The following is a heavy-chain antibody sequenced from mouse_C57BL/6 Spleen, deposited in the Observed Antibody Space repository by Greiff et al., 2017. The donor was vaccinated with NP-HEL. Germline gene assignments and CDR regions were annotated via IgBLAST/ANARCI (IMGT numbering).Heavy chain of an antibody. CDR3: ARDRSRYDYYAMDY. CDR2: ISDGGSYT. D-gene: IGHD1-1*02. J-gene: IGHJ4*01. V-gene: IGHV5-4*01. Sequence: DVHLVESGGGLVKPGGSLKLSCAASGFTFSSYAMSWVRQTPEKRLEWVATISDGGSYTYYPDNVKGRFTISRDNAKNNLYLQMSHLKSEDTAMYYCARDRSRYDYYAMDYWGQGTSVTVSS. CDR1: GFTFSSYA.